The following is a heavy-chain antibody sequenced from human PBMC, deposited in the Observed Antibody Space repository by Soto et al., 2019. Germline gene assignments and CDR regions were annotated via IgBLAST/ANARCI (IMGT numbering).Heavy chain of an antibody. CDR1: GGSISSGDYY. CDR2: IYYSGST. CDR3: ARIVVVIGDFDY. D-gene: IGHD3-22*01. J-gene: IGHJ4*02. V-gene: IGHV4-30-4*01. Sequence: PSETLSLTCTVSGGSISSGDYYWSWIRQPPGKGLERIGYIYYSGSTYYNPSLKSRVTISVDTSKNQFSLKLSSVTAADTAVYYCARIVVVIGDFDYWGQGTLVTVSS.